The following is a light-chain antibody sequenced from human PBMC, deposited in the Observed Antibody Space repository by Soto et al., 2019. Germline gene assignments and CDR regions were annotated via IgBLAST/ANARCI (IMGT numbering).Light chain of an antibody. CDR1: QSVSNNY. CDR3: QQYGNSPPYT. CDR2: GSS. V-gene: IGKV3-20*01. J-gene: IGKJ2*01. Sequence: EFVLTQSPGTLSLSPGERATLSCRASQSVSNNYLAWYQQKPGQAPRLLIFGSSDRATGIPDRFSGSGSGTDFTLTISRLEPEDFAVYYCQQYGNSPPYTFGHGTKLEIK.